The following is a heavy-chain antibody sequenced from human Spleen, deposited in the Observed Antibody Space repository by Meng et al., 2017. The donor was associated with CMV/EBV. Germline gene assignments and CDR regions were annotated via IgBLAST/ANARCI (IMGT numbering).Heavy chain of an antibody. CDR3: AKAFYDSSGPWGC. J-gene: IGHJ4*02. Sequence: GESLKISCAASGFTFSSYVMSWVRQAPGKGLEWVSAISGSGGSTYYADSVKGRFTISRDNFKTMVYLQMNSLRAEDTAVYYCAKAFYDSSGPWGCWGQGTLVTVSS. D-gene: IGHD3-22*01. CDR1: GFTFSSYV. V-gene: IGHV3-23*01. CDR2: ISGSGGST.